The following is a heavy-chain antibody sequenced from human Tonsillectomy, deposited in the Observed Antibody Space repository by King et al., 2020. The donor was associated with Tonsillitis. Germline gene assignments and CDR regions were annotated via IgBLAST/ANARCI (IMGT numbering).Heavy chain of an antibody. CDR2: VIPMFDKT. Sequence: VQLVESGAEVKKPGSSVKVSCKASGDTFSNYAISWVRQAPGQGLEWMGVVIPMFDKTNYAQKLQGRVTITADESRRTAYLGLSSLRSEDTGVYYCARVGEGGPSSYYGMDVWGQGTTVTVSS. D-gene: IGHD3-16*01. V-gene: IGHV1-69*01. CDR3: ARVGEGGPSSYYGMDV. CDR1: GDTFSNYA. J-gene: IGHJ6*02.